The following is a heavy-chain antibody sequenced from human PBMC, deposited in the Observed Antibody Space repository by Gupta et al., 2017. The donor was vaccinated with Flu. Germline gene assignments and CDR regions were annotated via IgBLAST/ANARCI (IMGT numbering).Heavy chain of an antibody. Sequence: EVQLVQSGAEVKKPGESLKISCKGSGYSFTSYWIGWVRQMPGKGLEWMGIIYPGDSDTRYSPSFQGQVTISADKAISTAYLQWSSLKASDTAMYYCARIGGDCSSTSCYRRRFDYYGMDVGGQGTTVTVYS. J-gene: IGHJ6*02. D-gene: IGHD2-2*02. CDR1: GYSFTSYW. CDR3: ARIGGDCSSTSCYRRRFDYYGMDV. V-gene: IGHV5-51*03. CDR2: IYPGDSDT.